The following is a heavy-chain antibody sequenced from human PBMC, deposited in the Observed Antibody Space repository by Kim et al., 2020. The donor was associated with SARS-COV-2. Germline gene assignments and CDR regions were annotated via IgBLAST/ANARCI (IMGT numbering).Heavy chain of an antibody. Sequence: ASVKVSCKADGYTFISYGVNWVRQAPGQGLEWMGWISAYDGNTNYAQKFRGRVSLTRDRSTRTVYMELRSLRSDDAAVYYCARDFEGVQLPSEFGYWGQGTLLPVPS. CDR1: GYTFISYG. CDR3: ARDFEGVQLPSEFGY. D-gene: IGHD1-1*01. V-gene: IGHV1-18*01. J-gene: IGHJ1*01. CDR2: ISAYDGNT.